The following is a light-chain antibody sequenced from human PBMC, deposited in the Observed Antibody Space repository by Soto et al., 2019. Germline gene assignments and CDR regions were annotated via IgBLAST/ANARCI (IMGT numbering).Light chain of an antibody. CDR2: GAS. J-gene: IGKJ1*01. V-gene: IGKV3-15*01. CDR3: QQFHNWPRT. CDR1: QSISSN. Sequence: EIVMTQSPATLSVSPGERVTLSCRASQSISSNLAWYQQKPGQAPRLLIYGASTRATGIPARFSGSGSGTQFTLIISSLQSEDFAVYYCQQFHNWPRTFGQGTKVEIK.